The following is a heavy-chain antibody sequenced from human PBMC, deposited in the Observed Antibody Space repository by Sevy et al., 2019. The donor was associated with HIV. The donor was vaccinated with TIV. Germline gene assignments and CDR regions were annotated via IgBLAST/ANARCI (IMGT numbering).Heavy chain of an antibody. CDR3: AKGSYGSGFFDY. Sequence: GESLKISCAASGFTFSSYGMHWVRQAPGKGLEWVAVIWYDGSNKYYADSVKGRFTISRDNSKNTLYLQMNSLRAEDTAVYYCAKGSYGSGFFDYWGQGTLVTVSS. CDR2: IWYDGSNK. D-gene: IGHD3-10*01. J-gene: IGHJ4*02. V-gene: IGHV3-33*06. CDR1: GFTFSSYG.